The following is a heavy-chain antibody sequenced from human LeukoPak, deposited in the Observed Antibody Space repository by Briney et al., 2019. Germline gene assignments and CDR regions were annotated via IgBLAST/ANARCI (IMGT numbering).Heavy chain of an antibody. CDR3: ARGSTPYDSSWYWPLDY. V-gene: IGHV5-51*01. CDR2: IYPGDSET. J-gene: IGHJ4*02. D-gene: IGHD6-13*01. CDR1: GYSFTSYW. Sequence: PGESLKISCKGSGYSFTSYWIGWVRQMPGKGLEWMGIIYPGDSETRYSPSFQGQVTISANKFISTAYLQWSSLNASDTAMYYCARGSTPYDSSWYWPLDYWGQGTLVTVSS.